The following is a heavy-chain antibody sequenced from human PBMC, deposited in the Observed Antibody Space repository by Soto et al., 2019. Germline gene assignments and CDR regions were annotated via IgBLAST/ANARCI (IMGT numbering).Heavy chain of an antibody. D-gene: IGHD6-6*01. CDR2: IDWDDDK. Sequence: SGPTLVNPTQALTLTCTFSGFSLSTSGMCVSWIRQPPGKALEWLARIDWDDDKYYSTSLKTRLTISKDTSKNQVVLTMTNMDPVDTATYYCARIPEYSSSWTNWFDPWGQGTLVTVSS. V-gene: IGHV2-70*11. J-gene: IGHJ5*02. CDR1: GFSLSTSGMC. CDR3: ARIPEYSSSWTNWFDP.